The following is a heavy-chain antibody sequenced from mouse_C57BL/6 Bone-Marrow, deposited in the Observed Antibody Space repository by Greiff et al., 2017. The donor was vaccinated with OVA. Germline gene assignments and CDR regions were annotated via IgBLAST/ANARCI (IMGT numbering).Heavy chain of an antibody. CDR1: GYTFTSYG. CDR2: IYPRSGNT. Sequence: VQRVESGAELARPGASVKLSCKASGYTFTSYGISWVKQRTGQGLEWIGEIYPRSGNTYYNEKFKGKATLTADKSSSTAYMELRSLTSEDSAVYFCASEWLRQAWFAYWGQGTLVTVSA. D-gene: IGHD2-2*01. J-gene: IGHJ3*01. V-gene: IGHV1-81*01. CDR3: ASEWLRQAWFAY.